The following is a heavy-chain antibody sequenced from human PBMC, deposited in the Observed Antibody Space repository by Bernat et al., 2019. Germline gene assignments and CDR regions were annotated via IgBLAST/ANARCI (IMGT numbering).Heavy chain of an antibody. CDR2: INHSGST. Sequence: QLQLHESGPGLVKPSETLSLTCAVYGGSFSGYYWSWIRQPPGKGLEWIGEINHSGSTNYNPSLKSRVTISVDTSKNQFSLKLSSVTAADTVVYYCARGDVGITIFGADYWGQGTLVTVSS. CDR1: GGSFSGYY. J-gene: IGHJ4*02. CDR3: ARGDVGITIFGADY. V-gene: IGHV4-34*01. D-gene: IGHD3-3*01.